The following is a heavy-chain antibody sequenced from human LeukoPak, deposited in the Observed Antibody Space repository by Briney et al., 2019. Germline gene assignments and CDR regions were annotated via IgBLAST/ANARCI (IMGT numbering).Heavy chain of an antibody. CDR1: GFTFSSYA. Sequence: GGSLRLSCAASGFTFSSYAMSWVRQAPGKGLEWASAISGSGGSTYYADSVKGRFTISRDNSKNTLYLQMNSLRAEDTAVYYCAKDQAAAGGDYYFDYWGQGTLVTVSS. D-gene: IGHD6-13*01. J-gene: IGHJ4*02. CDR2: ISGSGGST. V-gene: IGHV3-23*01. CDR3: AKDQAAAGGDYYFDY.